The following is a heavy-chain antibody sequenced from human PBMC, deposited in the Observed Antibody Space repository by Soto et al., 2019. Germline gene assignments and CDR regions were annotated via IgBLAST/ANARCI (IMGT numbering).Heavy chain of an antibody. CDR3: ARGRFLEWLLEYYFDY. Sequence: KTSETLSLTCTVSGGSISSGDYYWSWIRQPPGKGLEWIGYIYYSGSTYYNPSLKSRVTISVDTSKNQFSLKLSSVTAADTAVYYCARGRFLEWLLEYYFDYWGQGTLVTVSS. CDR1: GGSISSGDYY. D-gene: IGHD3-3*01. V-gene: IGHV4-30-4*01. J-gene: IGHJ4*02. CDR2: IYYSGST.